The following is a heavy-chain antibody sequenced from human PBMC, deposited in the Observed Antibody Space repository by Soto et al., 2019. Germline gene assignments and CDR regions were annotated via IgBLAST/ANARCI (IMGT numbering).Heavy chain of an antibody. CDR2: ISGSGGST. CDR3: ATAGRRRISSYYFGMDV. D-gene: IGHD1-1*01. Sequence: GGSLRLSCTASGFTFSSYEMSWVRQAPGKGLEWVSDISGSGGSTYYADSVKGRFTISRDNSKNTLYLQMNSLRAEDTAAYYCATAGRRRISSYYFGMDVWGQGTTVTVSS. V-gene: IGHV3-23*01. J-gene: IGHJ6*02. CDR1: GFTFSSYE.